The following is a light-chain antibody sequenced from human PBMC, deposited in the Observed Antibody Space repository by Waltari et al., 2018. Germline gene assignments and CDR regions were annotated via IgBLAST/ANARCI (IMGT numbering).Light chain of an antibody. Sequence: QSALTQPAPVSGSLGQSISISCRGPYSNVGRYDLLSWYHQRPGEAPKLLIYEVLKRPSGISNRFSGSKSGNAASLTISALQPEDEGTYYCCSYASSSPRLIFGGGTELSVL. V-gene: IGLV2-23*02. J-gene: IGLJ2*01. CDR2: EVL. CDR3: CSYASSSPRLI. CDR1: YSNVGRYDL.